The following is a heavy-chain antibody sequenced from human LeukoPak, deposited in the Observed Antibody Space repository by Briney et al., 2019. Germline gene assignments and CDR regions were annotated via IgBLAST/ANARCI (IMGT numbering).Heavy chain of an antibody. D-gene: IGHD2-2*01. CDR2: IYTSGST. V-gene: IGHV4-61*02. CDR3: ARVADLNQLLDFDY. Sequence: PSETLSLTCTVSGGSISSGSYYWSWIRQPAGKGLEWIGRIYTSGSTNYNPSLKSRVTISVDTSKNQFSLKLSSVTAADTAVYYCARVADLNQLLDFDYWGQGTLVTVSS. J-gene: IGHJ4*02. CDR1: GGSISSGSYY.